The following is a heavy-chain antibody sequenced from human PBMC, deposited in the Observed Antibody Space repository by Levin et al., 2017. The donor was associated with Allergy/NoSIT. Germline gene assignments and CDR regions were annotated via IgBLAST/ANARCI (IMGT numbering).Heavy chain of an antibody. CDR3: AREDYVGGTYHYTKYSLDS. V-gene: IGHV1-46*01. D-gene: IGHD3-16*02. CDR2: INPSGGST. J-gene: IGHJ4*02. Sequence: GLEWMGIINPSGGSTRYAQKFQGRVTMTRDTSTNTVYMEVSSLKSEDTAVYFCAREDYVGGTYHYTKYSLDSWGQGTLVTVSS.